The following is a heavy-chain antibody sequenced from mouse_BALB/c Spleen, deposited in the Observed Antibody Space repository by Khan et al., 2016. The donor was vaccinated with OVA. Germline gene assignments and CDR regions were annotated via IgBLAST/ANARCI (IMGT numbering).Heavy chain of an antibody. CDR1: GYTFTSYV. D-gene: IGHD1-1*01. V-gene: IGHV1S136*01. Sequence: EVQLQQSGPELVKPGASVKMSCKASGYTFTSYVMHWVKQKPGQGLEWIVYTNPYNDGTKYNENFKGKATLTSDKSSSTAYMELSSLTSEDSSVYDCERYRYYGSSPWFAYWGQGTLVTVSA. J-gene: IGHJ3*01. CDR2: TNPYNDGT. CDR3: ERYRYYGSSPWFAY.